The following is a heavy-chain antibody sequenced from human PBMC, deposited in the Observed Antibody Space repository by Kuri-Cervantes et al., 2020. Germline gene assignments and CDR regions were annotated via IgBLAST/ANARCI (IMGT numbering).Heavy chain of an antibody. CDR2: IYYSGST. CDR1: GGSISSHY. J-gene: IGHJ4*02. V-gene: IGHV4-59*11. Sequence: SETLSLTCTVSGGSISSHYWSWIRQPPGKGLEWIGYIYYSGSTNYNPSLKSRVTISVDTSKNQFSLKLSSVTAADTAVYYRARVPYDILTGYYLSPTFDYWGQGTLVTVSS. D-gene: IGHD3-9*01. CDR3: ARVPYDILTGYYLSPTFDY.